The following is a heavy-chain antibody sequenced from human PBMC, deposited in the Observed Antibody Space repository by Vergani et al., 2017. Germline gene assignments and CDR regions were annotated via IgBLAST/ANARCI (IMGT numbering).Heavy chain of an antibody. CDR3: ARGRYSSSWNNWFDP. CDR1: GFTFSSYS. V-gene: IGHV3-21*01. CDR2: ISSSSSYI. J-gene: IGHJ5*02. Sequence: EVQLVESGGGVVQPGRSLRLSCAASGFTFSSYSMNWVRQAPGKGLEWVSSISSSSSYIYYADSVKGRFTISRDNAKNSLYLQMNSLRAEDTAVYYCARGRYSSSWNNWFDPWGQGTLVTVSS. D-gene: IGHD6-13*01.